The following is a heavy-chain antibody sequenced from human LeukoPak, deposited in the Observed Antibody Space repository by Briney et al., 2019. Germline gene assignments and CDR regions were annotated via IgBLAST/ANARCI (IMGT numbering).Heavy chain of an antibody. D-gene: IGHD2-21*02. Sequence: PGGSLRLSCAASGFTLSSYWMSWVRQAPGKGLEWVANIKQDGSEKYYVDSVKGRFTISRDNAKNSLYLQMNSLRAEDTAVYYCAREEVVTAIIYWGQGTLVTVSS. CDR1: GFTLSSYW. CDR2: IKQDGSEK. V-gene: IGHV3-7*01. J-gene: IGHJ4*02. CDR3: AREEVVTAIIY.